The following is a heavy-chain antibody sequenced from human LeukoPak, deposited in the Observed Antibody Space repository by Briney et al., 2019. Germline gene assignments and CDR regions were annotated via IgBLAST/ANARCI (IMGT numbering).Heavy chain of an antibody. Sequence: GGSLRLSCAASGFTFSSYAMHWVRQAPGKGLEYVSAISSNGGSAYYANSVKGRLTISRDNSKNTLYLQMGSLRAEDMAVYYCARDHYYYGMDVWGQGTTVTVSS. CDR2: ISSNGGSA. V-gene: IGHV3-64*01. CDR3: ARDHYYYGMDV. J-gene: IGHJ6*02. CDR1: GFTFSSYA.